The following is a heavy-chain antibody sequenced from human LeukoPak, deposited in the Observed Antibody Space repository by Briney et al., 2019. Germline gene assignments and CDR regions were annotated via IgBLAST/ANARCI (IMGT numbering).Heavy chain of an antibody. Sequence: PGGSLRLSCAASGFTFSSYGMTWVRQAPGKGLEWVSGISWNSNTIGYADSVKGRFTISRDNAKNSLYLQMNSLRPEDTALYYCAKDAGGYYYYYMGVWGKGTTVTISS. J-gene: IGHJ6*03. CDR1: GFTFSSYG. D-gene: IGHD1-26*01. V-gene: IGHV3-9*01. CDR2: ISWNSNTI. CDR3: AKDAGGYYYYYMGV.